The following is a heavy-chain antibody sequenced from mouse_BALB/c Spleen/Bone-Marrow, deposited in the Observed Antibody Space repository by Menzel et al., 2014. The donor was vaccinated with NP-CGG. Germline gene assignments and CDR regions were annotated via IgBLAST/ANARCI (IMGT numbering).Heavy chain of an antibody. V-gene: IGHV1-69*02. CDR1: GYTFTSYW. CDR2: IYPPDSYT. J-gene: IGHJ2*01. D-gene: IGHD1-1*01. Sequence: VKLMQSGAELVRPGASVKLSCKASGYTFTSYWINWVKQRPGQGLEWIGNIYPPDSYTNYNQKFKDKATLTVDKSSSTAYMQLSSRTSEDSAVYYCSRSCGSSYEYYLDYWGQGTTLTVSS. CDR3: SRSCGSSYEYYLDY.